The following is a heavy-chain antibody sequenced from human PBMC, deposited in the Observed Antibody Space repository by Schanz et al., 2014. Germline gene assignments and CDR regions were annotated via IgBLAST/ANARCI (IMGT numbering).Heavy chain of an antibody. CDR3: ARDRSNNFDY. Sequence: EVQLVESGGGLVQPGGSLRLSCAASGFTFSSYAMSWVRQAPGKGLEWVSSISGSGRDTYYADSVKGRFTISRDNSKNTLYLQMNSLRVEDTALYYCARDRSNNFDYWGQGTLVTVSS. CDR2: ISGSGRDT. CDR1: GFTFSSYA. J-gene: IGHJ4*02. D-gene: IGHD2-2*01. V-gene: IGHV3-23*04.